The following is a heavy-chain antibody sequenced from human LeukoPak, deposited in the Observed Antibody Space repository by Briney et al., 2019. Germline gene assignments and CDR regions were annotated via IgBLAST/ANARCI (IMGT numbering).Heavy chain of an antibody. D-gene: IGHD5-12*01. CDR1: GFTFSSYS. V-gene: IGHV3-21*01. Sequence: GGSLRLSCAASGFTFSSYSMNWVRQAPGKGLEWVSSISSSSSYIYYADSVKGRFTISRDNAKNSLYLKMNSLRAEDTAVYYCARERSHFIPVATITFFDYWGQGTLVTVSS. J-gene: IGHJ4*02. CDR2: ISSSSSYI. CDR3: ARERSHFIPVATITFFDY.